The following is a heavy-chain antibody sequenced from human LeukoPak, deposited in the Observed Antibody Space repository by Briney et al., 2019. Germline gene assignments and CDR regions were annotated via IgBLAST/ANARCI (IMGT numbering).Heavy chain of an antibody. CDR2: ISSESTNI. D-gene: IGHD2-2*01. Sequence: GSLRLSCAASGFNFNVYGMNWVRQAPGKGLEWVSSISSESTNIYYTDSVKGRFTISRDNSKNTLYLQMNSLRAEDTAVYYCARHPEPGYCSSTSCHESYFDYWGQGTLVTVSS. J-gene: IGHJ4*02. V-gene: IGHV3-21*04. CDR1: GFNFNVYG. CDR3: ARHPEPGYCSSTSCHESYFDY.